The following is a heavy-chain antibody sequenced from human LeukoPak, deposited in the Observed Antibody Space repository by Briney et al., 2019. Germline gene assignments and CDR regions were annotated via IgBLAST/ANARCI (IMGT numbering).Heavy chain of an antibody. V-gene: IGHV3-7*01. CDR3: ESTRGA. CDR2: IKEDGSKK. D-gene: IGHD1-14*01. J-gene: IGHJ4*02. CDR1: GFTLSGYW. Sequence: GGSLRLSCAASGFTLSGYWMRWVRQAPGKGLEWVATIKEDGSKKSYMDSVEGRFTISIDNAKNSVNLQMSSLRADDTAVYHCESTRGAGGQGTPVTVSS.